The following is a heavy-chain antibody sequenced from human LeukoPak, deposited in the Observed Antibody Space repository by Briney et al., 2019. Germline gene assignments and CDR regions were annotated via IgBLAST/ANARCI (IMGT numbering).Heavy chain of an antibody. CDR3: ARDGSGIVVVAAFVY. Sequence: ASVKVSCKASGYTFTSYGISWVRQAPGQGLEWMGRIIPILGIANYSQKFQGRVTITADKSTSTAYMELSSLRSEDTAVYYCARDGSGIVVVAAFVYWGQGTLVTVSS. J-gene: IGHJ4*02. V-gene: IGHV1-69*04. CDR1: GYTFTSYG. CDR2: IIPILGIA. D-gene: IGHD2-15*01.